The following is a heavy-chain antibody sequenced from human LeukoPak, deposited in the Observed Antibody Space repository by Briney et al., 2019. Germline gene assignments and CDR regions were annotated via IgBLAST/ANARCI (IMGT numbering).Heavy chain of an antibody. Sequence: GGSLRLSCVASGFTFSSYGMHWVRQAPGKGLEWVGLISYDGSDKYYAESVKGRFTISRDNSKNTLYLQMNSLRAEDTAVYYCAKSHSSGWYYFDYWGQGTLVTVSS. CDR1: GFTFSSYG. D-gene: IGHD6-19*01. CDR2: ISYDGSDK. J-gene: IGHJ4*02. V-gene: IGHV3-30*18. CDR3: AKSHSSGWYYFDY.